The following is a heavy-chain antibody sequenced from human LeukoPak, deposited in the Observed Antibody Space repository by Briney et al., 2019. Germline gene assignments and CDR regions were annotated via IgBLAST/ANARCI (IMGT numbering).Heavy chain of an antibody. J-gene: IGHJ3*02. Sequence: SETLPLPCTVSGDSPSGSTYYWDWIRQAPGKGLEWIGNIYDSGTTHYNPSLKSRVTISGDTSKNQFSLKLNSVTAADTAIYYRATHMRSGSVGSANALDIWGRGTMVTVSS. CDR3: ATHMRSGSVGSANALDI. V-gene: IGHV4-39*01. D-gene: IGHD2-15*01. CDR1: GDSPSGSTYY. CDR2: IYDSGTT.